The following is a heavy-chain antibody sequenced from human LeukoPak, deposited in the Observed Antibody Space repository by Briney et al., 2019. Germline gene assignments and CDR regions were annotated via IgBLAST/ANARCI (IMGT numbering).Heavy chain of an antibody. Sequence: SETLSLTCTVSGGSIGSFYWTWIRQTPRKGLEWIGSVYYTGSTNYNPSLKSRVTISVDTSRSQFSLKLTSVTVADTAVYYCARDSRYSYGSGGMDVWGQGTTVTVSS. CDR3: ARDSRYSYGSGGMDV. V-gene: IGHV4-59*01. CDR1: GGSIGSFY. J-gene: IGHJ6*02. CDR2: VYYTGST. D-gene: IGHD3-10*01.